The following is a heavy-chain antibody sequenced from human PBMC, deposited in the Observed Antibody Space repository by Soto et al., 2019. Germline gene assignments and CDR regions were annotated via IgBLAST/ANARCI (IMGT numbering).Heavy chain of an antibody. CDR3: AKKGLGTLTTYWRGGDGHYAFDI. CDR1: GFTFSSYA. D-gene: IGHD2-15*01. Sequence: EVQLLESGGGLVQPGGSLRLSCAASGFTFSSYAMSWVRQAPGKGLEWVSTISGGGDGTYYADSVKGRFTISRDNCRKTVYLQMSSLRAEDTAVYYFAKKGLGTLTTYWRGGDGHYAFDIWGEGTMVTVSS. J-gene: IGHJ3*02. V-gene: IGHV3-23*01. CDR2: ISGGGDGT.